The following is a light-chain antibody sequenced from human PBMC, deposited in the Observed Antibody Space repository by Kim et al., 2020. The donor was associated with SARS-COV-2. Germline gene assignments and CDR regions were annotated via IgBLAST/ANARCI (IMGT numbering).Light chain of an antibody. CDR1: QGISNY. CDR2: AAA. Sequence: DIVMTQSPSSLSASLGDGVTITCRASQGISNYLAWYQQKPGNPPKLLIYAAAALQVGVSSRFSGSGSGTDFTLTISDLQPEDVAIYYCQKYYNAWRTFGQGTKVDIK. CDR3: QKYYNAWRT. J-gene: IGKJ1*01. V-gene: IGKV1-27*01.